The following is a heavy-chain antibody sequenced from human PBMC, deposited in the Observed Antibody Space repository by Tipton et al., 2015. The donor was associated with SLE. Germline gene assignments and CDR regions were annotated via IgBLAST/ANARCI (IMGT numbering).Heavy chain of an antibody. V-gene: IGHV4-59*12. D-gene: IGHD4-17*01. J-gene: IGHJ5*02. CDR3: ARDGGDYGS. CDR1: GGSISSYY. CDR2: IYYSGST. Sequence: LRLSCTVSGGSISSYYWSWIRQPPGKGLEWIGYIYYSGSTNYNPSLKSRVTISVDTSKNQFSLKLSSVTAADTAVYYCARDGGDYGSWGQGTLVTVSS.